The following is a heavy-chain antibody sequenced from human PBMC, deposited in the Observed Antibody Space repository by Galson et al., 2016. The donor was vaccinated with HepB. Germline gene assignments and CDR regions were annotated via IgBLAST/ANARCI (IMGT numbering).Heavy chain of an antibody. Sequence: SLRLSCAASGFTFSDFGMHWVRQAPGKGLEWLAGIWADGSNKYYADSVKGRFTISRDNSKNTLYLHMTSLRAEDTAVYYCARDRHDNGGDELDMSAFDIWGQGTMVTVSS. CDR1: GFTFSDFG. CDR2: IWADGSNK. V-gene: IGHV3-33*01. D-gene: IGHD2-21*01. J-gene: IGHJ3*02. CDR3: ARDRHDNGGDELDMSAFDI.